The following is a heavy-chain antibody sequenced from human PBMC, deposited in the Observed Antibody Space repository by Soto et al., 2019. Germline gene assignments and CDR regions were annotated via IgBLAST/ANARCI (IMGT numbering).Heavy chain of an antibody. V-gene: IGHV3-33*01. CDR2: IWYDGSNK. CDR3: ARERWDGTVTNRWDY. Sequence: HPGGSLRLSCAASGFTFSSYGMHWVRQAPGKGLEWVAVIWYDGSNKYYADSVKGRFTISRDNSKNTPYLQMNSLRAEDTAVYYCARERWDGTVTNRWDYWGQGTMVTVSS. J-gene: IGHJ4*02. D-gene: IGHD4-17*01. CDR1: GFTFSSYG.